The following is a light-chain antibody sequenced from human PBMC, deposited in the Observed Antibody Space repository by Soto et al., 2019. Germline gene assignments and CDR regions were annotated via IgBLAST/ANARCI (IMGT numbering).Light chain of an antibody. V-gene: IGKV3-15*01. CDR2: DAS. Sequence: EKVMTQSPATLSVSPGERATLSCRASQSVSSYLAWYQQKPGQAPRLLIYDASTRATGVPARFSGSGSGTEFTLTISSLQSEDLEVYYCQQYDDWPETFGQGTKVDIK. CDR1: QSVSSY. J-gene: IGKJ1*01. CDR3: QQYDDWPET.